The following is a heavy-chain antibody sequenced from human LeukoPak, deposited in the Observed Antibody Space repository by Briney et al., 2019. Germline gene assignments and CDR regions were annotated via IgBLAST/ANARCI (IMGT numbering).Heavy chain of an antibody. J-gene: IGHJ4*02. D-gene: IGHD6-13*01. CDR1: GGSISSYY. CDR3: ARVEVTSSWYSIDY. CDR2: IYYSGST. Sequence: SETLSLTCTVSGGSISSYYWSWIRQPPGKGLEWIGYIYYSGSTNYNPSLKSRVIISVDTSKNQFSLKLTSVTAADTAVYYCARVEVTSSWYSIDYWGQGILVTVSS. V-gene: IGHV4-59*01.